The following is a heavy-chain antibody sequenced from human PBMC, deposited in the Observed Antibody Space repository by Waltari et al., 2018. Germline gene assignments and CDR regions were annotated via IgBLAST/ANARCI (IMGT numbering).Heavy chain of an antibody. CDR3: AREGEAAAGTGTARGGIDY. D-gene: IGHD6-13*01. CDR1: GFTFSCCG. V-gene: IGHV3-33*01. J-gene: IGHJ4*02. Sequence: QVQLVQSGGGVVQPGTSLRLCCAAPGFTFSCCGMHCVRPAPSQAPEWVAFIWPGGNSQYHADAVKGRFTISRDKARGTLYLQMNSRRADDTAVYDCAREGEAAAGTGTARGGIDYWGQGTLVTVSS. CDR2: IWPGGNSQ.